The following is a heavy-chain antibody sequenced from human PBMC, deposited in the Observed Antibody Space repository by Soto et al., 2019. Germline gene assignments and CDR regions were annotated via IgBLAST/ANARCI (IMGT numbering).Heavy chain of an antibody. CDR2: ISGSGTT. Sequence: EVQLLESGGGLVQPGGSLRLSCTASGFTFSSYVLSWVRQAPGKGLEWVSAISGSGTTYYTDSMKGRVTISRDNSKDTVSLQMNSLSAEDTAVYYCARYGSNCYLDNWGQGTLVTVSS. CDR1: GFTFSSYV. J-gene: IGHJ4*02. D-gene: IGHD4-4*01. CDR3: ARYGSNCYLDN. V-gene: IGHV3-23*01.